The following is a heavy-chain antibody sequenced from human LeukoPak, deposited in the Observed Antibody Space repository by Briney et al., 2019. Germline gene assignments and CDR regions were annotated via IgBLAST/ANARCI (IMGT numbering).Heavy chain of an antibody. CDR3: AREGRMSMGIEY. V-gene: IGHV4-59*12. CDR2: IYYSGST. Sequence: SSETLSLTCTVSGGSISSYYWSWIRQPPGKGLEWIGYIYYSGSTNYNPSLKSRVTISVDTSKNQFSLKLSSVTAADTAVYFCAREGRMSMGIEYWGQGTLVTVSS. J-gene: IGHJ4*02. CDR1: GGSISSYY. D-gene: IGHD4/OR15-4a*01.